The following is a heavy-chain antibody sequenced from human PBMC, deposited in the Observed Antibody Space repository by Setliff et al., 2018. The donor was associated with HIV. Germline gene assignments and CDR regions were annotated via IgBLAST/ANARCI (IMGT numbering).Heavy chain of an antibody. CDR2: VGHTGST. V-gene: IGHV4-34*01. J-gene: IGHJ3*02. Sequence: SETLSLTCAVYGGSLSGYYWRWIRQPPGKGLEWIGDVGHTGSTNYNPSLKSRITISADTPKNQFSLKLSSVTAADTAVSYCAREGTYSGTYWVRRVASFDIWGQGTMVAVSS. CDR3: AREGTYSGTYWVRRVASFDI. D-gene: IGHD1-26*01. CDR1: GGSLSGYY.